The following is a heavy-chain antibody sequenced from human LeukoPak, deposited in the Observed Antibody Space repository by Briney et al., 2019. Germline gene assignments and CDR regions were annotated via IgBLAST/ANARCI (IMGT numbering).Heavy chain of an antibody. V-gene: IGHV3-7*01. Sequence: GGSLRLSCVASGFTFNNYWMSWVRQAPGKGLEWVANIKHDEIEKYYVDSVKGRFTISRDNAKNSLYLQMNSLRAEDTAVYYCVRTFYGDYGYFDYWGQGTLVTVSS. CDR2: IKHDEIEK. D-gene: IGHD4-17*01. J-gene: IGHJ4*02. CDR3: VRTFYGDYGYFDY. CDR1: GFTFNNYW.